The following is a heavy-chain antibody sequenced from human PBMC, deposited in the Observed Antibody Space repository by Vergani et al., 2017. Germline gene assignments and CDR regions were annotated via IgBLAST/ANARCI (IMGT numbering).Heavy chain of an antibody. CDR1: GGTFSSYA. J-gene: IGHJ6*02. CDR3: AGGGLYDYVWGRYRRNYYYYSGMDF. Sequence: QVQLVQSGAEVKKPGSSVKVSCKASGGTFSSYAISWVRQAPGQGLEWMGGFIPIFGTANYAQKFQGRVTITADESTSTAYMELSSLRSEDTAVYYCAGGGLYDYVWGRYRRNYYYYSGMDFWGQGTTVTVSS. CDR2: FIPIFGTA. D-gene: IGHD3-16*02. V-gene: IGHV1-69*12.